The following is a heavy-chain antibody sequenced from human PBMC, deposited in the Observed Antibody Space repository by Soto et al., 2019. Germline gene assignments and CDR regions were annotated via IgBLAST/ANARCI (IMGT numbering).Heavy chain of an antibody. Sequence: EVQLLESGGGLVQPGGSLRLSCAASGFTFSNYAMSWVRQAPGKGLEWVAGISGSSGDVYYAGSVKGRFTISRDNSRNTLYLQMNSLRAEDTAVFYCAKGHIPVADNGNYFDYWGQGTQVTVSS. J-gene: IGHJ4*02. CDR1: GFTFSNYA. CDR3: AKGHIPVADNGNYFDY. CDR2: ISGSSGDV. D-gene: IGHD6-19*01. V-gene: IGHV3-23*01.